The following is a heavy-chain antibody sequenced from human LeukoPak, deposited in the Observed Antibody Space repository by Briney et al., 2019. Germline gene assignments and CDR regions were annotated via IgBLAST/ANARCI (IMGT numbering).Heavy chain of an antibody. J-gene: IGHJ4*02. D-gene: IGHD3-22*01. CDR2: ISSSGSTI. CDR3: ATCYYDGSGYYVGPHF. V-gene: IGHV3-11*01. Sequence: PGGSLRLSCAASGFTFSDSSMSWIRQAPGKGLEWISYISSSGSTIFYADSVKGRFTISRDNSKNSLYLQMNSLRAEDTAVYYCATCYYDGSGYYVGPHFWGQGTLVTVSS. CDR1: GFTFSDSS.